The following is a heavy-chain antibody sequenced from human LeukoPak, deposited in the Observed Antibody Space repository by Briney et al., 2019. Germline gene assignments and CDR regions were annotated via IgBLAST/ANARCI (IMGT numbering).Heavy chain of an antibody. CDR1: GFALTTYN. V-gene: IGHV1-2*02. Sequence: ASVKVSCKASGFALTTYNIVWLRQAPGQGLEWMGWINPNSGGTNYAQKFQGRVTMTRDTSISTAYMELSRLRSDDTAVYYCARGGYFDYWGQGTLVTVSS. J-gene: IGHJ4*02. CDR3: ARGGYFDY. CDR2: INPNSGGT.